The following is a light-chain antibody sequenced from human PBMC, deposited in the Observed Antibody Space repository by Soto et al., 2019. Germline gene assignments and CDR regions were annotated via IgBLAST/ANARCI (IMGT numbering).Light chain of an antibody. CDR2: GAS. CDR1: QSIRSNY. CDR3: QQYGSSPWT. V-gene: IGKV3-20*01. Sequence: ETVLTQSPGTLSLSPGERATLSCRASQSIRSNYLAWYRQTPGQAPRLLIYGASKRASGIADRFSGSGSGTDFTLIISRLEPEDFPLYYCQQYGSSPWTFGQGTKVDIK. J-gene: IGKJ1*01.